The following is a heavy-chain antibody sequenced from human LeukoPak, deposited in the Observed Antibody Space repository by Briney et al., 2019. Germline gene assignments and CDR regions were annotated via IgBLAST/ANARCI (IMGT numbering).Heavy chain of an antibody. J-gene: IGHJ4*02. Sequence: GGSLRLSCAASGFTVSSNYMSWVRQAPGKGLEWVSVIYSGGRTYYADSVKGRFTISRDNAKNLVYLQMNSLRVEDTAVYYCVNLGYSDGGQGTLVTVSS. D-gene: IGHD5-12*01. V-gene: IGHV3-66*01. CDR3: VNLGYSD. CDR1: GFTVSSNY. CDR2: IYSGGRT.